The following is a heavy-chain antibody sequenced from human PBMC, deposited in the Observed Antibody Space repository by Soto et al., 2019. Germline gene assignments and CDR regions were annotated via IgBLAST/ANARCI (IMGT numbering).Heavy chain of an antibody. V-gene: IGHV3-7*05. CDR3: AAWSRSHWFDY. J-gene: IGHJ4*02. D-gene: IGHD1-1*01. Sequence: EVQLVESGGDLVQPGGSLRLSCAASGFSISTYWMGWVRQFPGKGLEWVANIKYDDSEKPYMDSVEGRFTISRDNAKNTLYLQMNRLRVDDTAVYYWAAWSRSHWFDYWGQGTLVTVSS. CDR1: GFSISTYW. CDR2: IKYDDSEK.